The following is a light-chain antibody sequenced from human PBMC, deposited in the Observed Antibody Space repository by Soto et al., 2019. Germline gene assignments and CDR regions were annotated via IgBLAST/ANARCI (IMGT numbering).Light chain of an antibody. CDR2: SDN. V-gene: IGLV1-44*01. CDR3: AAWDDSLIGVI. Sequence: QSVLTQPPSASGTPGQRVTISCSGSNSNIGSNTVNWYQQVPGTAPKLLIYSDNKQPSGVPGRFSASKSGTSASLAISGLRSEDEADYYCAAWDDSLIGVIFGGGTKLTVL. CDR1: NSNIGSNT. J-gene: IGLJ2*01.